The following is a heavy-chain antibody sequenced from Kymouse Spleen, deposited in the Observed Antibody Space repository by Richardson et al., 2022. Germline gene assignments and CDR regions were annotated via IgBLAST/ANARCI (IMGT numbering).Heavy chain of an antibody. CDR2: ISSSSSYI. D-gene: IGHD3-10*01. CDR3: ARDGGGYGSGSSLFDY. Sequence: EVQLVESGGGLVKPGGSLRLSCAASGFTFSSYSMNWVRQAPGKGLEWVSSISSSSSYIYYADSVKGRFTISRDNAKNSLYLQMNSLRAEDTAVYYCARDGGGYGSGSSLFDYWGQGTLVTVSS. V-gene: IGHV3-21*03. J-gene: IGHJ4*02. CDR1: GFTFSSYS.